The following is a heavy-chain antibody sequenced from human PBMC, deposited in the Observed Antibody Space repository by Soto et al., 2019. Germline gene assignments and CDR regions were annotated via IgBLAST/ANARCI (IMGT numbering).Heavy chain of an antibody. CDR1: GYTFTTYA. J-gene: IGHJ6*02. V-gene: IGHV1-3*01. CDR3: ARDLMATTGYGMDV. CDR2: INAGNGNT. Sequence: GASVKVSCKASGYTFTTYAIHWVRQAPGQRLEWVGWINAGNGNTKYSQKFQGRVTITRDTSASTAYMELSSLRSEDTAVYYCARDLMATTGYGMDVWGQGTTVTVSS. D-gene: IGHD2-8*01.